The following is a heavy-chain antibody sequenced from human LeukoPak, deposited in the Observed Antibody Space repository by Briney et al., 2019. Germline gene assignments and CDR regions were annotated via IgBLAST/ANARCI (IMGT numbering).Heavy chain of an antibody. Sequence: SETLSLTCTVSGDSISTVNYYWDWIRQPPGTGLEWIGSIHHSGSTYYNPSLKSRVTISVDTSKNQFSLKLSSVTAADTAVYYCARDSGRGWSDFDYWGQGTLVTVSS. J-gene: IGHJ4*02. CDR1: GDSISTVNYY. CDR2: IHHSGST. V-gene: IGHV4-39*07. CDR3: ARDSGRGWSDFDY. D-gene: IGHD6-19*01.